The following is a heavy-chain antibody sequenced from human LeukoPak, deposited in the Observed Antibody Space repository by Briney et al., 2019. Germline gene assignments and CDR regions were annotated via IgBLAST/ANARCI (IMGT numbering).Heavy chain of an antibody. D-gene: IGHD6-13*01. CDR1: GGSISDYY. CDR2: IYYSGST. V-gene: IGHV4-59*01. Sequence: SETLSLTCSVSGGSISDYYYSWIRQPPGKGLEWIGYIYYSGSTNYDPSLKSRVTISVDTSKNQFSLKLSSVTAADTAVYYCARDIAAAGIDYWGQGTLVTVSS. J-gene: IGHJ4*02. CDR3: ARDIAAAGIDY.